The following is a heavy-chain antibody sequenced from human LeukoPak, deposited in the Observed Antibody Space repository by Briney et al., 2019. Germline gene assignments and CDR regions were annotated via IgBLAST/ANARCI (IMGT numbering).Heavy chain of an antibody. CDR1: GGSISSGGYY. CDR3: ARGRPAAFPRFDY. CDR2: IYHSGST. D-gene: IGHD2-2*01. J-gene: IGHJ4*02. V-gene: IGHV4-30-2*01. Sequence: SQTLSLTCTVSGGSISSGGYYWSWIRQPPGKGLEWIGYIYHSGSTYYNPSLKSRVTISVDRSKNQFSLKLSSVTAADTAVYYCARGRPAAFPRFDYWGQGTLVTVSS.